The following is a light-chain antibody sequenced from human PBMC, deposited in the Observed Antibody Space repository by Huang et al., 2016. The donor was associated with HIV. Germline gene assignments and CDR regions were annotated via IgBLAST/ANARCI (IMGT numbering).Light chain of an antibody. Sequence: EIVLTQSPATLSLSPGESTTLSCRASQTVSSYLACYQQKPGQAPSLLIYDASNRATGITARFSGSWSGTDFILTISSLEPEDFAVYYCQRRSTWPGDTFGGGTKVEIK. CDR3: QRRSTWPGDT. V-gene: IGKV3-11*01. CDR2: DAS. CDR1: QTVSSY. J-gene: IGKJ4*01.